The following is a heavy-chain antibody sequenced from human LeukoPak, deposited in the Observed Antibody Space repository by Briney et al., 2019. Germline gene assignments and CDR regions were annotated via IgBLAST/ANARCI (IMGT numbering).Heavy chain of an antibody. CDR3: ARGGGGYNYLCWFDP. CDR2: IYYSGST. Sequence: SETLSLTCTVSGGSVSSGSYYWSWIRQPPGKGLEWIGYIYYSGSTNYNPSLKSRVTISVDTSKNQFSLKLSSVTAADTAVYYCARGGGGYNYLCWFDPWGQGPLVTVSS. V-gene: IGHV4-61*01. J-gene: IGHJ5*02. CDR1: GGSVSSGSYY. D-gene: IGHD5-24*01.